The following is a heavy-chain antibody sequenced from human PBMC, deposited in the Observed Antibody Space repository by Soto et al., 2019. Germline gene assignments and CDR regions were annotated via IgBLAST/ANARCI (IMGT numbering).Heavy chain of an antibody. CDR2: IYYSGST. Sequence: SETLSLTCTVSGGSISSGGYYWSWIRQHPGKGLEWIGYIYYSGSTYYNPSLKSRVTISVDTSKNQFSLKLSSVTAADTAVYYCARAGITIFGVVIFPDYYYYGMDVWGQGTTVTVSS. D-gene: IGHD3-3*01. CDR1: GGSISSGGYY. V-gene: IGHV4-31*03. CDR3: ARAGITIFGVVIFPDYYYYGMDV. J-gene: IGHJ6*02.